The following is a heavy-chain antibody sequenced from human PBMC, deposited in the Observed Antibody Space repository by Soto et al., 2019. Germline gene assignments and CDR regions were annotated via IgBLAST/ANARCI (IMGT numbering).Heavy chain of an antibody. Sequence: QVQLQESGPGLVKPSETLSLTCTVSGGSISSYYWSWIRQPPGKGLEWIGYIHYSGSTNYNPSLKSRVTISVDTSKNQFFLKLSSVTAADTAVYYCARMGLPTYYFDYWGQGTLVTVSS. CDR2: IHYSGST. CDR3: ARMGLPTYYFDY. CDR1: GGSISSYY. J-gene: IGHJ4*02. D-gene: IGHD3-16*01. V-gene: IGHV4-59*01.